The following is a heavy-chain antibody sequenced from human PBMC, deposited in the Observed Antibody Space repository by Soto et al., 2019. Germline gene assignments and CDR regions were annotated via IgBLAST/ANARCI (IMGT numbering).Heavy chain of an antibody. CDR3: ARPAANYGFWSGQFNYYYYMDV. CDR1: GYTFTSYG. D-gene: IGHD3-3*01. V-gene: IGHV1-18*01. Sequence: ASVKVSCKASGYTFTSYGISWVRQAPGQGLEWMGWISAYNGNTNYAQKLQGRVTTTTDTSTSTAYMELRSLRSDDTAVYYCARPAANYGFWSGQFNYYYYMDVWGKGSTVTVSS. J-gene: IGHJ6*03. CDR2: ISAYNGNT.